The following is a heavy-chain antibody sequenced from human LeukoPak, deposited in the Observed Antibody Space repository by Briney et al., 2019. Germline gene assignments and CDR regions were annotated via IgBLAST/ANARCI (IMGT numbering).Heavy chain of an antibody. CDR1: GFTFSDYG. Sequence: PGGSLRLSCAASGFTFSDYGMHWVRQAPGKGLEWVAFIRDDRSNKYYADSVKGRFTISRDNSENTVYLEMNSLRGEDTAVYYCAKDLSTNFYDSSAFLTYWGQGTLVIVSS. CDR3: AKDLSTNFYDSSAFLTY. V-gene: IGHV3-30*02. J-gene: IGHJ4*02. D-gene: IGHD3-22*01. CDR2: IRDDRSNK.